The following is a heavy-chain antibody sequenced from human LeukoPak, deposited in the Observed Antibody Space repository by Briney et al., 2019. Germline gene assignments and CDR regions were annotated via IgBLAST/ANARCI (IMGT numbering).Heavy chain of an antibody. D-gene: IGHD4-11*01. V-gene: IGHV4-59*01. J-gene: IGHJ5*02. CDR2: IYYSGST. CDR3: ARAGYSNYEQNWSDP. CDR1: GGSISSYY. Sequence: SETLSLTCIVSGGSISSYYWSWIRQPPGKGLEWIGYIYYSGSTNYNPSLKSRVPISVDTSKNQFSLKLSSVTAADTAVYYCARAGYSNYEQNWSDPWGQGTLVTVSS.